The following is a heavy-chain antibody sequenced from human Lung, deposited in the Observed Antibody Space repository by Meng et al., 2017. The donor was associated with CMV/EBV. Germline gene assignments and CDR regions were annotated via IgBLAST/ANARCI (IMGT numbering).Heavy chain of an antibody. D-gene: IGHD2-8*02. J-gene: IGHJ6*02. Sequence: SVXVSXXASGYSFTRYDINWVRQAPGQGLEWMGWMNPNNGDTGYAQKFQGRVTMTRDTSISTGYMELNSLRSEDTAVYYCARVEGPAGAMLKYYYYYGMEVWGQGTTVXVSS. CDR3: ARVEGPAGAMLKYYYYYGMEV. V-gene: IGHV1-8*01. CDR2: MNPNNGDT. CDR1: GYSFTRYD.